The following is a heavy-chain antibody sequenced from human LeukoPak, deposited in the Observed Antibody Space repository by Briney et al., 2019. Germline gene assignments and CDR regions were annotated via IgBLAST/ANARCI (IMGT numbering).Heavy chain of an antibody. V-gene: IGHV4-34*01. CDR2: INDSRST. Sequence: SETLSLTCAVYGGSFSGYYWSWIRQPPGMGLEWIGEINDSRSTNYNPSLKSRVTISVDTSKKQFSLKLSSVTAADTAVYYCARDSPPPEGDSSGYRLLFDSGLFDFWGQGTLVTVSS. CDR3: ARDSPPPEGDSSGYRLLFDSGLFDF. CDR1: GGSFSGYY. D-gene: IGHD3-22*01. J-gene: IGHJ5*01.